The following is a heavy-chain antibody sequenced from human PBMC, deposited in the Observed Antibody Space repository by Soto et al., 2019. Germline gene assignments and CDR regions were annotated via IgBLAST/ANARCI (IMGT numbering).Heavy chain of an antibody. V-gene: IGHV3-74*01. Sequence: EVQLVESGGDLVQPGGSLRLSCAASGLTFGSHWMHWVRQAPGKGLVWVSHINGDGSTTRYADSVKGRFTISRDNAKNTLYLQMNSLRAEDTAVYYCAIYSGVWGQGTTVTVSS. CDR3: AIYSGV. D-gene: IGHD2-15*01. CDR1: GLTFGSHW. CDR2: INGDGSTT. J-gene: IGHJ6*02.